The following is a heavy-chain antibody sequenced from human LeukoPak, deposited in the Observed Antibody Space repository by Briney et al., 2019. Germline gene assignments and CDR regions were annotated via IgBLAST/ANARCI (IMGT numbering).Heavy chain of an antibody. CDR3: AKDGGYGSGNYYPDY. Sequence: GGSLRLSCAASGFIFSSYSMNWVRQAPGKGLEWVSSISGGAGSASYADSVKGRFTMSRDNSKNTLYLQMNSLRAEDTAVYYCAKDGGYGSGNYYPDYWGQGTLVTVSS. V-gene: IGHV3-23*01. D-gene: IGHD3-10*01. CDR2: ISGGAGSA. CDR1: GFIFSSYS. J-gene: IGHJ4*02.